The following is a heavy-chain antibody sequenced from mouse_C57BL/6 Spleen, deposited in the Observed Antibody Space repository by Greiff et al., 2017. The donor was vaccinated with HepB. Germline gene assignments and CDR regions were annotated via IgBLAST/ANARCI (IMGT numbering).Heavy chain of an antibody. D-gene: IGHD2-2*01. V-gene: IGHV1-52*01. CDR2: IDPSDSET. CDR1: GYTFTSYW. Sequence: QVQLQQPGAELVRPGSSVKLSCKASGYTFTSYWMHWVKQRPIQGLEWIGNIDPSDSETHYNQKFKDKATLTVDKSSSTAYMQLSSLTSEDSAVYYCARTPIGYYGYDGGVYYFDYWGQGTTLTVSS. CDR3: ARTPIGYYGYDGGVYYFDY. J-gene: IGHJ2*01.